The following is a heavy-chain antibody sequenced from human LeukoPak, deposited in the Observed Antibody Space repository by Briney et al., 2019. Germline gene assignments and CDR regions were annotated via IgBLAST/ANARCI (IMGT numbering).Heavy chain of an antibody. Sequence: ETXXLXCXGXXGSXSXYYWSWIRQPPGKGLEWIGYIYYSGSTNYNPSLKSRVTISVDTSKNQFSLKLSSVTAADTAVYYCARVNYSSYYYGMDVWGQGTTVTVSS. V-gene: IGHV4-59*01. D-gene: IGHD4-11*01. CDR3: ARVNYSSYYYGMDV. CDR2: IYYSGST. CDR1: XGSXSXYY. J-gene: IGHJ6*02.